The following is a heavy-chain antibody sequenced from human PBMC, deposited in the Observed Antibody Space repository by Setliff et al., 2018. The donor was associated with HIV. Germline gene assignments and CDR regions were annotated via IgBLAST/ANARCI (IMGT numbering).Heavy chain of an antibody. CDR2: INTNSGSP. Sequence: GASVKVSCKASGYTFINYAMNWVRQAPGQGLEWMGWINTNSGSPTYAQAFTGRFVFSVDTSVTTAYLQISSLEAEDTAIYYCARALYGDYGGDVNWMDPWGQGTLVTVSS. CDR1: GYTFINYA. D-gene: IGHD4-17*01. CDR3: ARALYGDYGGDVNWMDP. J-gene: IGHJ5*02. V-gene: IGHV7-4-1*02.